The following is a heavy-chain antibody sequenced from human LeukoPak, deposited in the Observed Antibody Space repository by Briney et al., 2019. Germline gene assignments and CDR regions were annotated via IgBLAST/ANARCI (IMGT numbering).Heavy chain of an antibody. CDR1: GGSFSGYY. J-gene: IGHJ4*02. Sequence: PSETLSLTCAVYGGSFSGYYWSWIRQPPGKGLEWIGSIYYSGSTYYNPSLKSRVTISVDTSKNQFSLKLSSVTAADTAVYYCARHHTVFYFDYWGQGTLVTVSS. D-gene: IGHD4-17*01. V-gene: IGHV4-34*01. CDR2: IYYSGST. CDR3: ARHHTVFYFDY.